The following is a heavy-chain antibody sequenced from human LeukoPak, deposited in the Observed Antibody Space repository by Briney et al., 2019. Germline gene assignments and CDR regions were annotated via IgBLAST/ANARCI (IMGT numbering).Heavy chain of an antibody. CDR1: GFTFDDYA. CDR2: ISWNSGSI. V-gene: IGHV3-9*01. J-gene: IGHJ6*02. CDR3: AKDISGLYYYGMDV. D-gene: IGHD3-10*01. Sequence: PGRSLRLSCAASGFTFDDYAMHWVRQAPGKGLEWVSGISWNSGSIGYADSVKGRFTISRDNAKNSLYLQMNSLRAEDTALYYCAKDISGLYYYGMDVWGQGTTVTVSS.